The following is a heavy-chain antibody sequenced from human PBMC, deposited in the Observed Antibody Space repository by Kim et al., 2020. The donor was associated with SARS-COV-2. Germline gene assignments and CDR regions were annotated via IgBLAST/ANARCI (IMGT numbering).Heavy chain of an antibody. V-gene: IGHV4-39*01. J-gene: IGHJ6*03. Sequence: SATLSLTCTVSGGSISSSTYYWAWIRQPPGKGLEWIGTIHYSGSTHYNPSLKSRATISVDTSKNQFSLRLSSVTAADTAVYFCARHLEYYYYYMDVWGIGTTVTVSS. CDR3: ARHLEYYYYYMDV. CDR2: IHYSGST. CDR1: GGSISSSTYY.